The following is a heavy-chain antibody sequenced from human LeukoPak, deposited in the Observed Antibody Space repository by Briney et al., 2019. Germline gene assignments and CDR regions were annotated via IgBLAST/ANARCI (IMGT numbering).Heavy chain of an antibody. D-gene: IGHD3-9*01. J-gene: IGHJ6*02. Sequence: SETLSLTCTVSGGSISSGGYYWSWIRQHPGKGLEWIGYNYYSGSTYYNPSLKSRVTISVDTSKNQFSLKLSSVTAADTAVYYCARSTNYDILTGRRYYYYGMDVWGQGTTVTVSS. CDR2: NYYSGST. CDR1: GGSISSGGYY. V-gene: IGHV4-31*03. CDR3: ARSTNYDILTGRRYYYYGMDV.